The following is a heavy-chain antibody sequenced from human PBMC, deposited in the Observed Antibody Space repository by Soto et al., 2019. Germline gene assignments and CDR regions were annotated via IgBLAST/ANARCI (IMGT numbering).Heavy chain of an antibody. V-gene: IGHV3-64D*06. CDR3: VKPPGYYSDSHTYYSV. Sequence: GWSLRLSCSASVFPFNFYVVLWVRRAPGRGLEYVSGISSNGDSTYYADSVRGRFTISRDNSKNTLYLQMRSLRPDDTAVYSCVKPPGYYSDSHTYYSVWGQGTLVTVSS. D-gene: IGHD3-22*01. CDR1: VFPFNFYV. J-gene: IGHJ4*02. CDR2: ISSNGDST.